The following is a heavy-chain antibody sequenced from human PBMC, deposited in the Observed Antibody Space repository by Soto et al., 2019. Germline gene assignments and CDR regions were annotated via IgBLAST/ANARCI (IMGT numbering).Heavy chain of an antibody. CDR2: IYYSGST. D-gene: IGHD4-17*01. CDR3: ARSEATVLDY. J-gene: IGHJ4*02. CDR1: GGSISNDY. V-gene: IGHV4-59*01. Sequence: ETLSLTCTVSGGSISNDYWSWSRQPPGKGLEWIGYIYYSGSTNYNPSLKSRVTISVDTSKNQFSLKLSSVTAADTAVYYCARSEATVLDYWGQGTLVTVSS.